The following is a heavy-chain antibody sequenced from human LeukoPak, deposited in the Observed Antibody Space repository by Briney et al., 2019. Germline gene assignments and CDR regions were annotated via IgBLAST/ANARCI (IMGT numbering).Heavy chain of an antibody. V-gene: IGHV1-69*05. CDR1: GYTFTSYY. Sequence: SVKVSCKASGYTFTSYYMHWVRQAPGQGLEWMGGIIPIFGTANYAQKFQGRVTITTDESTSTAYMELSSLRSEDTAVYYCARSGDGYNYNWFDPWGQGTLVTVSS. J-gene: IGHJ5*02. CDR2: IIPIFGTA. CDR3: ARSGDGYNYNWFDP. D-gene: IGHD5-24*01.